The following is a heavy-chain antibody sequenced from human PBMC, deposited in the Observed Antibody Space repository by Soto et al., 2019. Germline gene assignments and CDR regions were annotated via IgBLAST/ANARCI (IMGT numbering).Heavy chain of an antibody. V-gene: IGHV3-30*18. CDR3: AKDGSTNFDY. D-gene: IGHD1-26*01. CDR1: GFTFSHYA. Sequence: QVQLVESGGGVVQPGRSLRLSCAASGFTFSHYAMHWVRQAPGKGLEWVALMSYDGSNEYYADSVKGRFTISRDNSKNTLYLQMNSLRSEDTAVYYCAKDGSTNFDYWGQGTLVTVSS. CDR2: MSYDGSNE. J-gene: IGHJ4*02.